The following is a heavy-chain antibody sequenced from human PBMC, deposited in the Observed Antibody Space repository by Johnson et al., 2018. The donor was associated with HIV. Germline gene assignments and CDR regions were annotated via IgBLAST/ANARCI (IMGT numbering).Heavy chain of an antibody. D-gene: IGHD3-22*01. CDR3: ARDVKYYDTSGYHSDAFDI. Sequence: QVQLVESGGGLLQPGGSLRLSCAASGFTFSDYYMNWIRQAPGKGLEWVSYISSNGSTIYYADSVKGRFTISRDNAKNSLYLQMNSLRAEDTALYYCARDVKYYDTSGYHSDAFDIWGQGTLVIVSS. J-gene: IGHJ3*02. V-gene: IGHV3-11*01. CDR2: ISSNGSTI. CDR1: GFTFSDYY.